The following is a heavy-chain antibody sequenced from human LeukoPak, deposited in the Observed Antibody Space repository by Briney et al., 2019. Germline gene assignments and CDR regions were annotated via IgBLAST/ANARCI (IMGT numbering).Heavy chain of an antibody. J-gene: IGHJ1*01. CDR3: AKKVVVGATSPYSDFQD. CDR1: GFTFSSSG. CDR2: ISGSGVTT. D-gene: IGHD1-26*01. Sequence: GGSLRLSCTASGFTFSSSGMSWVRQAPGKGLEWVSAISGSGVTTHYAGSVKGRFSISRDNSKNTLYLQMNSLRAEDTALYYCAKKVVVGATSPYSDFQDWGQGTLVTVSS. V-gene: IGHV3-23*01.